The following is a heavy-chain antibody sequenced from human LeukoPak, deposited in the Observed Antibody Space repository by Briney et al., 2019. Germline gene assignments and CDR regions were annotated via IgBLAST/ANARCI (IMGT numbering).Heavy chain of an antibody. Sequence: PGGSLRLSCAASGFTFSSYAMSWVRQAPGKGLEWVSAISGSGGSTYYADSVKGRFTTSRDNSKSTLYLQMNSLRAEDTAVYYCANAHYYDSSGYFWGQGTLVTVSS. D-gene: IGHD3-22*01. CDR1: GFTFSSYA. CDR3: ANAHYYDSSGYF. J-gene: IGHJ4*02. CDR2: ISGSGGST. V-gene: IGHV3-23*01.